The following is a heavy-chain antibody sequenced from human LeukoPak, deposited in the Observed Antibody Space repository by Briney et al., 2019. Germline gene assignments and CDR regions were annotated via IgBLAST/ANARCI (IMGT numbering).Heavy chain of an antibody. CDR2: IYSGGGT. CDR1: GFTVSSNY. V-gene: IGHV3-53*01. CDR3: AKDRSIGTYYTFDH. D-gene: IGHD1-26*01. J-gene: IGHJ4*02. Sequence: GGSLRLSCAVSGFTVSSNYMSWVRQAPGKGLEWVSLIYSGGGTYYADSVKGRFTVSRDNSNNRLYLQMSGLTAADTAVYYCAKDRSIGTYYTFDHWGQGTLVTVSS.